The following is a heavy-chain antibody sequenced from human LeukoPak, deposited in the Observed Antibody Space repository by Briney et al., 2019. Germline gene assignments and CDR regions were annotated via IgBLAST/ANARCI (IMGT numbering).Heavy chain of an antibody. CDR3: ARRGYYDSSGYFDY. CDR1: GFTFSSYT. J-gene: IGHJ4*02. D-gene: IGHD3-22*01. Sequence: GGSLRLSCAASGFTFSSYTMNWVRQAPGKGLEWVSSISSSSSYMYYADSVKGRFTISRDNAKNSLYLQMNSLRAEDTAVYYCARRGYYDSSGYFDYWGQGTLVTVSS. CDR2: ISSSSSYM. V-gene: IGHV3-21*01.